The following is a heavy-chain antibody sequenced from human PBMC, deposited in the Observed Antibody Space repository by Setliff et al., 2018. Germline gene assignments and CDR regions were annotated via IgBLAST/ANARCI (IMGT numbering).Heavy chain of an antibody. CDR3: VRDLMGDY. D-gene: IGHD3-10*01. CDR2: ISGYSGNT. Sequence: ASVKVSCKASGYTFTSYGITWVRQAPGQGLEWMGWISGYSGNTNYAQKFQGRVTITTDTSTNTAYMDLRSLRSDDTAVYYCVRDLMGDYWGQGTLVTVSS. CDR1: GYTFTSYG. V-gene: IGHV1-18*01. J-gene: IGHJ4*02.